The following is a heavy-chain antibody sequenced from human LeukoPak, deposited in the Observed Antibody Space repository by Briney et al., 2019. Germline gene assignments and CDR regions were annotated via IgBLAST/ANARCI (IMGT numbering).Heavy chain of an antibody. V-gene: IGHV4-59*01. Sequence: ASETLSLTRTVSGGSISSYYWSWIRQPPGKGLEWIGYIYYSGSTNYNPSLKSRVTISVDTSKNQFSLKLSSVTAADTAVYYCAREAMIVGNGAFDIWGQGTMVTVSS. CDR3: AREAMIVGNGAFDI. CDR1: GGSISSYY. CDR2: IYYSGST. J-gene: IGHJ3*02. D-gene: IGHD3-22*01.